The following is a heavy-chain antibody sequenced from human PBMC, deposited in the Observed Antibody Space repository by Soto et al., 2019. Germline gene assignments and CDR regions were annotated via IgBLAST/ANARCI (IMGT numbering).Heavy chain of an antibody. Sequence: ASVQVSCKASGGNFSKSALSWVRQAPGQGLEWVGGIIPLFDEADYAPRFQGRVTITADESTTTAYMELRADDTAVYFCAREGRESTGMDVWGKGTTVTVSS. CDR2: IIPLFDEA. CDR1: GGNFSKSA. D-gene: IGHD3-10*01. V-gene: IGHV1-69*13. CDR3: AREGRESTGMDV. J-gene: IGHJ6*04.